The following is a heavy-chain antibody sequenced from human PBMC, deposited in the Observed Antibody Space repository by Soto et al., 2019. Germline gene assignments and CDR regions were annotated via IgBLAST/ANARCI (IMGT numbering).Heavy chain of an antibody. D-gene: IGHD3-10*02. V-gene: IGHV1-18*01. CDR2: INTYNGNT. J-gene: IGHJ6*02. CDR3: VRDGTLIGLFENYHYGMDV. Sequence: HVQLVQSGAELKKPGASVQVSCKPSGYNFTNNGLSWVRQATGHGLEWLGWINTYNGNTEYAQNFQGRVTMTTDTSTCTASLELRSLIFDNTAVYYCVRDGTLIGLFENYHYGMDVWGQGTTVTVSS. CDR1: GYNFTNNG.